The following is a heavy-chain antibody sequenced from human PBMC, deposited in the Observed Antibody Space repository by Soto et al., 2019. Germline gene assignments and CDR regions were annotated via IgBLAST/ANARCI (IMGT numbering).Heavy chain of an antibody. Sequence: EVQLVESGGGLVKPGGSLRLSCAASGFTFSSYSMNWVRQAPGKGLEWVSSISSSSSYIYYADSVKGRFTISRDNAKNSLYLQMNSLRAEDTAVYYCARDKGYCSGCSCFDAFDIWGQGTMVTVSS. V-gene: IGHV3-21*01. CDR1: GFTFSSYS. CDR3: ARDKGYCSGCSCFDAFDI. J-gene: IGHJ3*02. CDR2: ISSSSSYI. D-gene: IGHD2-15*01.